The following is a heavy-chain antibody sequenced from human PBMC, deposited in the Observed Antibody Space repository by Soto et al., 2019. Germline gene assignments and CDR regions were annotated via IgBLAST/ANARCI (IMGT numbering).Heavy chain of an antibody. CDR2: TYYDGTT. D-gene: IGHD3-16*01. Sequence: QVQLQESGPGLVKPSGTLSLTCDVSGGSITSANWWSWVRKPPGKGLKWIGETYYDGTTKRNPSLKSRVTISVDESKKQVFLKLTSVPVAGTAFYYCARTNYENCRCLGPWGQGTLVTVSS. J-gene: IGHJ5*02. CDR3: ARTNYENCRCLGP. V-gene: IGHV4-4*02. CDR1: GGSITSANW.